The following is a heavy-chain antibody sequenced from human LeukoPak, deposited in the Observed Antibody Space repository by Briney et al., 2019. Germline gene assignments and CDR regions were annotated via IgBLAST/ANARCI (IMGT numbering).Heavy chain of an antibody. CDR3: ARDGFLEWLSRNYSYYGMDV. V-gene: IGHV3-30-3*01. J-gene: IGHJ6*02. Sequence: GRSLRLSCAASGFTFSSYAMHWVRQAPGKGLEWVAVISYDGSNKYYADSVKGRFTISRDNSKNTLYLQMNSLRAEDTAVYYCARDGFLEWLSRNYSYYGMDVWGQGTTVTVSS. D-gene: IGHD3-3*01. CDR2: ISYDGSNK. CDR1: GFTFSSYA.